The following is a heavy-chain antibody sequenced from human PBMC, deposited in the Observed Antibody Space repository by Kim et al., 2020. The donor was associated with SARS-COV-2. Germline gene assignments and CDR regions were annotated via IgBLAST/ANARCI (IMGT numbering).Heavy chain of an antibody. CDR1: GFTFSSYG. CDR2: ISYDGSNK. D-gene: IGHD3-16*02. Sequence: GGSLRLSCAASGFTFSSYGMHWVRQAPGKGLEWVAVISYDGSNKYYADSVKGRFTISRDNSKNTLYLQMNSLRAEDTAVYYCAPDYDYVWGSYRGWESVFDYWGQGTLVTVSS. V-gene: IGHV3-30*03. CDR3: APDYDYVWGSYRGWESVFDY. J-gene: IGHJ4*02.